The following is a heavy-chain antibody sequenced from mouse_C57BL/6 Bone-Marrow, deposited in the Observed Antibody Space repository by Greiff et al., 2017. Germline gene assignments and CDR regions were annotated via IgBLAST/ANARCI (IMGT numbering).Heavy chain of an antibody. Sequence: VQLQQSGPELVKPGASVKISCKASGYAFSSSWMNWVKQRPGKGLEWIGRIYPGDGDTNYNGKFKGKATLTADKSSSTAYMQLSSLTSEDSAVYCCTRGSSSGPFAYWCQGTLVTVSA. J-gene: IGHJ3*01. D-gene: IGHD3-2*02. CDR1: GYAFSSSW. V-gene: IGHV1-82*01. CDR3: TRGSSSGPFAY. CDR2: IYPGDGDT.